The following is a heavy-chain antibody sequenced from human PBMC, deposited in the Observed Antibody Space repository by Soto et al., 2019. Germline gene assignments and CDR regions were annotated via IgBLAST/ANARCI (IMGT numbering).Heavy chain of an antibody. D-gene: IGHD6-13*01. CDR3: ARGWVRILDY. Sequence: QVQLQQWGAGLLKPSETLSLTCAVYGGSFSGYYRNWIRQPPGKGLEWTGEINHSGSTNYNPSRKSRVTLSVDTSKNQCSLKLSSVTAADTTVYYCARGWVRILDYWGQGTLVTVSS. CDR1: GGSFSGYY. V-gene: IGHV4-34*01. CDR2: INHSGST. J-gene: IGHJ4*02.